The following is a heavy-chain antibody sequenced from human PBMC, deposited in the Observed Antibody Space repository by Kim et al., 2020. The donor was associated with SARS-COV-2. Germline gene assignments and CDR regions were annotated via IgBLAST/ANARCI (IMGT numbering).Heavy chain of an antibody. J-gene: IGHJ3*02. D-gene: IGHD2-21*01. CDR1: GFTFSSYS. CDR3: ARGRRVVPYAFDI. CDR2: ISSSSSYI. V-gene: IGHV3-21*01. Sequence: GGSLRLSCAASGFTFSSYSMNWVRQAPGKGLEWVSSISSSSSYIYYADSVKGRFTISRDNAKNSLYLQMNSLRAEDTAVYYCARGRRVVPYAFDIWGQGTMVTVSS.